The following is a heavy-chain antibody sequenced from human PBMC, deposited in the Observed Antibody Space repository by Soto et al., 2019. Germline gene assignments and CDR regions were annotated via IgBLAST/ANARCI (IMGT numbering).Heavy chain of an antibody. Sequence: QVQLQQWGAGLLKPSETLSLTCAVYGGSFSGYYWSXXXXXXXKGLEWIGEINHSGSTNYNPSLKSRVTISVDTSKNQFSLKLSSVTAADTAVYYCARVKSLLLRFLEWRTPRSYGYGMDVWGQGTTVTVSS. J-gene: IGHJ6*02. D-gene: IGHD3-3*01. CDR1: GGSFSGYY. V-gene: IGHV4-34*01. CDR2: INHSGST. CDR3: ARVKSLLLRFLEWRTPRSYGYGMDV.